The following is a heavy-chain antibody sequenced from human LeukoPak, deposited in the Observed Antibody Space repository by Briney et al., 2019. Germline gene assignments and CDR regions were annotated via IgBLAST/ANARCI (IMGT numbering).Heavy chain of an antibody. CDR3: ARVRGYGSGSYHRIGPNDY. D-gene: IGHD3-10*01. CDR1: GGSISSGSYS. J-gene: IGHJ4*02. Sequence: SETLSLTCTVSGGSISSGSYSWGWIRQPPGKGLEWIGEVNHSGSTNYNPSLKSRVTISVDTSKNQFSLKLSSVTAADTAVYYCARVRGYGSGSYHRIGPNDYWGQGTLVTVSS. V-gene: IGHV4-39*07. CDR2: VNHSGST.